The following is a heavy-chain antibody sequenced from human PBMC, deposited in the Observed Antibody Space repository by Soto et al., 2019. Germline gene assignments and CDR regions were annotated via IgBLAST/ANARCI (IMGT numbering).Heavy chain of an antibody. CDR2: IWYDGSNK. CDR3: ARDLIPGYSSSPGHY. CDR1: GFTFSSYG. Sequence: VGSLRLSCAASGFTFSSYGMHWVRQAPGKGLEWVAVIWYDGSNKYYADSVKGRFTISRDNSKNTLYLQMNSLRAEDTAVYYCARDLIPGYSSSPGHYWGQGTLVTVSS. J-gene: IGHJ4*02. V-gene: IGHV3-33*01. D-gene: IGHD6-13*01.